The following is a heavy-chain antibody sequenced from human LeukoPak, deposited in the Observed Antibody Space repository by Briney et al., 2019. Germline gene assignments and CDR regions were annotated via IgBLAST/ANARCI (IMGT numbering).Heavy chain of an antibody. CDR3: ARGRTSGSYVY. CDR2: IYTSGST. CDR1: GGSTSSYY. V-gene: IGHV4-4*07. Sequence: TLSLTCTVSGGSTSSYYWSWLRQPAGKGLERIGRIYTSGSTNYNPSLKSRVTMSADTSKNQFSLKLSSVTAADTAVYYCARGRTSGSYVYWGQGTLVTVSS. J-gene: IGHJ4*02. D-gene: IGHD1-26*01.